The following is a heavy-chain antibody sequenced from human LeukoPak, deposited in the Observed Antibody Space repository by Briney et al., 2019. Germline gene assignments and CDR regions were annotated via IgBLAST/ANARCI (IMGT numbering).Heavy chain of an antibody. CDR2: IKQEESEK. CDR1: GFTFSSYW. D-gene: IGHD5-12*01. Sequence: PGGSLRLSCAASGFTFSSYWMSWVRQAPGKGLEGVANIKQEESEKYYVDSVKGRFTISRDNAKNSLYLQMNSLRAEDTAVYYCARGVAIDAFDIWGQGTMVTVSS. J-gene: IGHJ3*02. CDR3: ARGVAIDAFDI. V-gene: IGHV3-7*01.